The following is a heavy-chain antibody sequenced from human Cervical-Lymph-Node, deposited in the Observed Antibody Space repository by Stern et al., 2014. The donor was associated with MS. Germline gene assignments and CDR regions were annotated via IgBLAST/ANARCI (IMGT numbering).Heavy chain of an antibody. CDR2: ISSTSSNI. V-gene: IGHV3-21*01. Sequence: EVQLEESGGGLVKPGGSLTLSCAASGFNIVTYRMNWVRQAPATGLEWVSFISSTSSNIKYADAVRGRFTISRDNAKNSLFLHMSGLRVEDTAVYYCASTSGWFDSWGQGIQVTVSS. CDR3: ASTSGWFDS. J-gene: IGHJ5*01. CDR1: GFNIVTYR.